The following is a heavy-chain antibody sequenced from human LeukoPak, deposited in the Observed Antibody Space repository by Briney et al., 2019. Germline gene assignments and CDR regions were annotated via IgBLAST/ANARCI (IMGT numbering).Heavy chain of an antibody. J-gene: IGHJ4*02. D-gene: IGHD6-19*01. V-gene: IGHV1-69*06. CDR3: ARTSSSGRWYYFDY. Sequence: GASVKVSCKASGYTFTGYYMHWVRQAPGQGLEWMGGIIPIFGTANYAQKFQGRVTITADKSTSTAYMELSSLRSEDTAVYYCARTSSSGRWYYFDYWGQGTLVTVSS. CDR1: GYTFTGYY. CDR2: IIPIFGTA.